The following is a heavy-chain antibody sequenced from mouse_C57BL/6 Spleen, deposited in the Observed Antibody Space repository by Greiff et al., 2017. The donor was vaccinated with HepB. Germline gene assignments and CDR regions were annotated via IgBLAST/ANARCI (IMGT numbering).Heavy chain of an antibody. Sequence: QVQLQQPGAELVRPGSSVKLSCKASGYTFTSYWMHWVKQRPIQGLECIGNIDPSDSETHYNQKFKDKATLTVDKSSSTAYMQLSSLTSEDSAVYYCARAYYSNVSYDFDYWGKGTTLTVAS. D-gene: IGHD2-5*01. CDR3: ARAYYSNVSYDFDY. CDR2: IDPSDSET. CDR1: GYTFTSYW. V-gene: IGHV1-52*01. J-gene: IGHJ2*01.